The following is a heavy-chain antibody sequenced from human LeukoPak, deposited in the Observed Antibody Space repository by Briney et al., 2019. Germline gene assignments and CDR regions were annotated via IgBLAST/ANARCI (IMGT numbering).Heavy chain of an antibody. V-gene: IGHV4-34*01. CDR2: INHSGST. CDR3: ARTLIVVVPAAITPHFDY. CDR1: GGSFSGYY. J-gene: IGHJ4*02. D-gene: IGHD2-2*01. Sequence: SETLSLTCAAYGGSFSGYYWSWIRQPPGKGLEWIGEINHSGSTNYNPSLKSRVTISVDTSKNQFSLKLSSVTAADTAVYYCARTLIVVVPAAITPHFDYWGQGTLVTVSS.